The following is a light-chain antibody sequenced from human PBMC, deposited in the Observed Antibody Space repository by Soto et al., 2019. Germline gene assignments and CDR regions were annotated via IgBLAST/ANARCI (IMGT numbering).Light chain of an antibody. CDR2: VAS. Sequence: EIVMTQSPATLSVSPGERATLSCRASQSVSSNLAWYQQKPGQTPKLLIYVASTRATGITARFSGSGSGTEFTLTISSLQSEYCAVYDCQQYNVWPLTFGGGTKVEFK. CDR3: QQYNVWPLT. J-gene: IGKJ4*01. CDR1: QSVSSN. V-gene: IGKV3-15*01.